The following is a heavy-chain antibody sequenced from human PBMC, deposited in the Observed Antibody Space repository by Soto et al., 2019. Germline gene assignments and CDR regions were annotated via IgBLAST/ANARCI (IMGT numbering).Heavy chain of an antibody. J-gene: IGHJ6*04. CDR2: INPNSGGT. Sequence: ASVKVSCKASGYTFTGYYMHWVRQAPGQGLEWMGWINPNSGGTNYAQKFQGWVTMTRDTSISTAYMKLSRLRSDDTAVYYCARGGSLWLGELSPYYYGMDVGGKGTTVTVS. CDR3: ARGGSLWLGELSPYYYGMDV. V-gene: IGHV1-2*04. D-gene: IGHD3-10*01. CDR1: GYTFTGYY.